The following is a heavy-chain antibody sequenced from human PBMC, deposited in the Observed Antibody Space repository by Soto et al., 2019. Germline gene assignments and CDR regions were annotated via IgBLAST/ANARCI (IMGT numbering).Heavy chain of an antibody. CDR1: GFTVSSYS. CDR3: ARDPRPVAGPYYFYYGMDV. D-gene: IGHD6-19*01. V-gene: IGHV3-21*01. CDR2: ISSSTTYI. J-gene: IGHJ6*02. Sequence: GGSLRLSCAASGFTVSSYSMNWVRQAPGKGLEWVSSISSSTTYIYYADSVKGRFTISRDNAKNSLYLQMNSLRAEDTAVYYCARDPRPVAGPYYFYYGMDVWGQGTTVTVSS.